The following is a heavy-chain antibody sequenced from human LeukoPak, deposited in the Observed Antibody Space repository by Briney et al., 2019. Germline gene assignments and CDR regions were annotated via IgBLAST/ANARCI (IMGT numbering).Heavy chain of an antibody. V-gene: IGHV1-18*01. J-gene: IGHJ5*02. CDR2: ISAYNGNT. Sequence: VASVKVSCKASGYTFTSYGISWVRQAPGQGLEWMGWISAYNGNTNYAQKLQGRVTMTTDTSTSTAYMELRSLRSDDTAVYYCARFERTQRLNWFDPWGQGTLVTVSS. D-gene: IGHD1-1*01. CDR3: ARFERTQRLNWFDP. CDR1: GYTFTSYG.